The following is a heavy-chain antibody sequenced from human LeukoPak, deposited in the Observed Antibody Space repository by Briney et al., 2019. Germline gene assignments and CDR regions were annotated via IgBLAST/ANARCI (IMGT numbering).Heavy chain of an antibody. CDR2: IYYSGST. CDR1: GVSISSYY. D-gene: IGHD6-13*01. J-gene: IGHJ3*02. CDR3: ARARYSNSWYAVDI. V-gene: IGHV4-59*08. Sequence: SETLSLTCTVSGVSISSYYWSWIRQPPGKGLEWIGYIYYSGSTNYSPSLKSRVTMSVDTSKNQFSLKLSSVTAADTAVYYCARARYSNSWYAVDIWGQGTMVTVSS.